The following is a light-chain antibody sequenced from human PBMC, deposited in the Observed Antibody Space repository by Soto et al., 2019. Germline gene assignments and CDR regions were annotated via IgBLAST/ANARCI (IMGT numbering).Light chain of an antibody. V-gene: IGKV2-30*01. CDR1: QGLVYSDGNTY. CDR3: QHYNSYSEA. Sequence: DVVTTQSPLSLPVTLGQPASISCRSSQGLVYSDGNTYLNWFHQRPGQSPRRLIYKVSNRDSGVPDRFSGSGSGTEFTLTISSLQPDDFATYYCQHYNSYSEAFGQGTKVDIK. J-gene: IGKJ1*01. CDR2: KVS.